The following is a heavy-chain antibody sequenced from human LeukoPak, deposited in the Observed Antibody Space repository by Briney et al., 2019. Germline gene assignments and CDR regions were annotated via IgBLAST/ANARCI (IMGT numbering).Heavy chain of an antibody. J-gene: IGHJ4*02. CDR2: ISGSGGST. Sequence: GGSLRLSCAASGFTFSSYAMSWVRQAPGKGLEWVSAISGSGGSTYYADSVKGRFTISRDNSKNTLYLQMNSLRAEDTAVYYCAKASAMIVVVSKHFDYWGQGTLVTASS. CDR3: AKASAMIVVVSKHFDY. CDR1: GFTFSSYA. V-gene: IGHV3-23*01. D-gene: IGHD3-22*01.